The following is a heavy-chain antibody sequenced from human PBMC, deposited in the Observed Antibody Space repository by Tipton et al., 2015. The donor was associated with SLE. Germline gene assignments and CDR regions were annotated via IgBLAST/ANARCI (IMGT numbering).Heavy chain of an antibody. J-gene: IGHJ2*01. Sequence: RSLRLSCAASGFTFSSYAMHWVRQAPGKGLEWVAVISYDGSNKYYADSVKGRFTISRDNSKNTLYLQMNSLRAEDTAVYYCARHLSHDLWGRGTLVTVSS. CDR3: ARHLSHDL. CDR2: ISYDGSNK. V-gene: IGHV3-30*04. CDR1: GFTFSSYA.